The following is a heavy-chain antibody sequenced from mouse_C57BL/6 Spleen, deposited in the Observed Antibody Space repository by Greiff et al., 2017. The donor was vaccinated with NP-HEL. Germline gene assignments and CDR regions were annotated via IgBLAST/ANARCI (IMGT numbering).Heavy chain of an antibody. CDR1: GYSITSGYD. CDR3: ARGAYGYYAMDY. Sequence: EVKLQESGPGMVKPSQSLSLTCTVTGYSITSGYDWHWIRHFPGNKLEWMGYISYSGSANYNPSLKSRISITHDTSKNHFFLKLNSVTTEDTATYYCARGAYGYYAMDYWGQGTSVTVSS. J-gene: IGHJ4*01. V-gene: IGHV3-1*01. D-gene: IGHD6-5*01. CDR2: ISYSGSA.